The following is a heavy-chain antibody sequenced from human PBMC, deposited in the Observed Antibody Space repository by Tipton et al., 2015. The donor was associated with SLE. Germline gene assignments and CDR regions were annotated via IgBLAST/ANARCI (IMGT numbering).Heavy chain of an antibody. D-gene: IGHD1-26*01. J-gene: IGHJ3*01. Sequence: TLSLTCTVSGGSISSSSYYWGWIRPPPGKGLEWIGEIYHSGSTNYNPSLKSRVTISVDTSKNQFSLKLSSVTAADTAMYYCARRYEKWEILQNDAFDVWGQGAMVTVSS. CDR1: GGSISSSSYY. CDR2: IYHSGST. CDR3: ARRYEKWEILQNDAFDV. V-gene: IGHV4-39*07.